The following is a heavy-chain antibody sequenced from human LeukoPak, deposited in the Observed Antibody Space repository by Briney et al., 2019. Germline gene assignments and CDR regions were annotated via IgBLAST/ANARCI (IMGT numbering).Heavy chain of an antibody. CDR3: ARDLFFGNIYSNWWYFQH. J-gene: IGHJ1*01. V-gene: IGHV3-23*01. D-gene: IGHD4-11*01. CDR1: GFTFSSYA. Sequence: GGSLRLSCAASGFTFSSYAMSWVRQAPGKGLEWVSAISGSGGSTYYADSVKGRFTISRDNAKNSLYLQMNSLRAEDTAVYYCARDLFFGNIYSNWWYFQHWGQGTLVTVSS. CDR2: ISGSGGST.